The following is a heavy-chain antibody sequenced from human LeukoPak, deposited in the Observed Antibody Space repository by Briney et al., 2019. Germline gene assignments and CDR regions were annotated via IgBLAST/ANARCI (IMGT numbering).Heavy chain of an antibody. Sequence: SETLSLTCTVSGDSIRSSSYYWGCLRQPPGKGLEWIGSMYCSGSTYYNPSLKSRVTISVDTSKNQFSLKLSSVTAADTAVYYCAGLCGDQTHCDYWGRGTLVTVSS. CDR1: GDSIRSSSYY. CDR3: AGLCGDQTHCDY. J-gene: IGHJ4*02. V-gene: IGHV4-39*01. D-gene: IGHD4-17*01. CDR2: MYCSGST.